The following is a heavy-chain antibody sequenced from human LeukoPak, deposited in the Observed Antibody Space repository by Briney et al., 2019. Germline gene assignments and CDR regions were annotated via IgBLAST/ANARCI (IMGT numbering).Heavy chain of an antibody. CDR3: ARYQPKRWLDP. CDR1: GGTFRSYA. V-gene: IGHV1-69*04. Sequence: SVKVSCKASGGTFRSYAISWVRQAPGQGLEWMGRITPILGIANNTQKFQGRVTITADKSTITAYMELSSLRSDDAAVYYCARYQPKRWLDPWGQGTLVTVSS. CDR2: ITPILGIA. J-gene: IGHJ5*02. D-gene: IGHD1-14*01.